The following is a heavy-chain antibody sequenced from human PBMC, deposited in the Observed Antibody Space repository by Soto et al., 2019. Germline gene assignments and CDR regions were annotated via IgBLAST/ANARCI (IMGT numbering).Heavy chain of an antibody. J-gene: IGHJ6*01. Sequence: PGGSLRLSCAASGFTFTSYAMSWVRQAPGEGLEWVSTISDSADTTHYADSVKGQFTISRDNSKNTLFLQMNSLRAEDTAVYFCAKHSGSSIYYGMDVWGEGTEVTVSS. D-gene: IGHD6-6*01. CDR2: ISDSADTT. CDR1: GFTFTSYA. CDR3: AKHSGSSIYYGMDV. V-gene: IGHV3-23*01.